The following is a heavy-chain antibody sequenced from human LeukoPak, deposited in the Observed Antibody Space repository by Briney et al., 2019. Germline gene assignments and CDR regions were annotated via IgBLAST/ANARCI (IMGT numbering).Heavy chain of an antibody. CDR1: GGPISSSSYY. J-gene: IGHJ4*02. CDR3: ARPLDTYSSGWYQAPSGY. CDR2: IYYSGST. V-gene: IGHV4-39*07. D-gene: IGHD6-19*01. Sequence: SETLSLTCTVSGGPISSSSYYWGWIRQPPGKGLEWIGSIYYSGSTYYNPSLKSRVTISVDTSKNQFSLKLSSVTAADTAVYYCARPLDTYSSGWYQAPSGYWGQGTLVTVSS.